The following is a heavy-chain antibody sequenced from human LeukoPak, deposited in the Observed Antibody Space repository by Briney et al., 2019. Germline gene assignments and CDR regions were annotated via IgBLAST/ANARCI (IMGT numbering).Heavy chain of an antibody. D-gene: IGHD5-12*01. V-gene: IGHV3-23*01. CDR2: ISGSGGST. CDR1: GFTFSSYA. J-gene: IGHJ4*02. CDR3: ASGRRYSGYDWRRFDY. Sequence: GGSLRLSCAASGFTFSSYAMSWVRQAPGKGLEWVSAISGSGGSTYYADSVKGRFTISRDNSKNTLYLQMNSLRAEDTAVYYCASGRRYSGYDWRRFDYWGRGTLVTVSS.